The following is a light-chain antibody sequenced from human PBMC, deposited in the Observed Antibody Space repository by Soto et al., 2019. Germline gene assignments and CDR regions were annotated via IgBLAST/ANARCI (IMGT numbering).Light chain of an antibody. J-gene: IGLJ2*01. CDR2: EVS. CDR3: SSYAGSYVV. V-gene: IGLV2-8*01. CDR1: SSDVGGYNY. Sequence: HSALTQPPSASGSPGQSVTISCTGTSSDVGGYNYVSWYQQHPGKAPKLMIYEVSKRPSGVPDRFSGSKSGNTASLTVSGLQAEDEADYYCSSYAGSYVVFGGGTKVTVL.